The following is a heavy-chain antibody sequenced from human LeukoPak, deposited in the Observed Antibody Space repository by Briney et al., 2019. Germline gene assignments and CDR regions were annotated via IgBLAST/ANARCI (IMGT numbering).Heavy chain of an antibody. D-gene: IGHD3-22*01. CDR1: ADSLSSGGHY. Sequence: SETLSLTCTVSADSLSSGGHYWAWIRQHPGKGLEWIGYIYYSGSTYYNPSLKSRVTISVDTSKNQFSLKLSSVTAADTAVYYCARVLGACSGYYYSMYYFDYWGQGTLVTVSS. J-gene: IGHJ4*02. CDR3: ARVLGACSGYYYSMYYFDY. V-gene: IGHV4-31*03. CDR2: IYYSGST.